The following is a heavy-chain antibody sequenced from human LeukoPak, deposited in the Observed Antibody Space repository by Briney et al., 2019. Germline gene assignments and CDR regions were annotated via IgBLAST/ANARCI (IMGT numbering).Heavy chain of an antibody. Sequence: ASVKVSCKASGYTFTSYGISWVRQAPGQGLEWMGWISAYNGNTNYAQKLQGRVTMTTDTSTSTAYMELRSLRSDDTAVYYCARDNTYYHDSSGYYRPREVDYWGQGTLVTVSS. V-gene: IGHV1-18*01. J-gene: IGHJ4*02. CDR2: ISAYNGNT. CDR3: ARDNTYYHDSSGYYRPREVDY. CDR1: GYTFTSYG. D-gene: IGHD3-22*01.